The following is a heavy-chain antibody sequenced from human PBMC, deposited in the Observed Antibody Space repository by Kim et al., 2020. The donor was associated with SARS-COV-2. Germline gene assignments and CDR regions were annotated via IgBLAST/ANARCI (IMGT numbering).Heavy chain of an antibody. CDR1: GYTFTSYD. J-gene: IGHJ4*02. Sequence: ASVKVSCKASGYTFTSYDINWVRQATGQGLEWMGWMNPNSGNTGYAQKFQGRVTMTRNTSISTAYMELSSLRSEDTAVYYCARVKAKLLWFGDVRRPFDYWGQGTLVTVSS. CDR3: ARVKAKLLWFGDVRRPFDY. V-gene: IGHV1-8*01. CDR2: MNPNSGNT. D-gene: IGHD3-10*01.